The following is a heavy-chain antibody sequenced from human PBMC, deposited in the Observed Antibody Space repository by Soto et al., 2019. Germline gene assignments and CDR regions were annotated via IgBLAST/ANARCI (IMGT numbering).Heavy chain of an antibody. V-gene: IGHV1-46*01. CDR3: ARSLLTVPADY. Sequence: GASVKVSCKASGYTFTSYYMHWVRQAPGQGLEWMGIINPSGGSTSYAQKFQGRVTMTRDTSTSTVYMELISLRSEDTAVYYCARSLLTVPADYWGHGTLVTVSS. J-gene: IGHJ4*01. D-gene: IGHD1-26*01. CDR2: INPSGGST. CDR1: GYTFTSYY.